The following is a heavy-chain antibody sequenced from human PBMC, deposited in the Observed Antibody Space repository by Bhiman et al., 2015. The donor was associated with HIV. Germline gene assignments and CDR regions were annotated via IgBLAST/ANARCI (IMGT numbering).Heavy chain of an antibody. CDR3: ARAPASGWYWSWFDP. D-gene: IGHD6-19*01. J-gene: IGHJ5*02. V-gene: IGHV3-7*05. CDR1: GFTFSGYW. Sequence: EVQLVESGGCLVQPGGSLRLSCAASGFTFSGYWMSWVRQAPGKGLEWVANIKQDGGEKYYVDSVKGRFTISRDNAKNSLYLQMNSLRVEDTAVYYCARAPASGWYWSWFDPWGQGTLVTVSS. CDR2: IKQDGGEK.